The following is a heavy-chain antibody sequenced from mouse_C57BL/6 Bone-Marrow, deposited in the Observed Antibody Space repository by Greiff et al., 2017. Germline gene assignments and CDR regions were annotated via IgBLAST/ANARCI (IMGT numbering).Heavy chain of an antibody. J-gene: IGHJ2*01. CDR2: IDPETGGT. CDR3: TRWITTVFDY. Sequence: QVQLKQSGAELVRPGASVTLSCKASGYTFTDYEMHWVKQTPVHGLEWIGAIDPETGGTAYNQKFKGKAILTADKSSSTAYMELRSLTSEDSAVYYCTRWITTVFDYWGQGTTLTVSS. CDR1: GYTFTDYE. D-gene: IGHD1-1*01. V-gene: IGHV1-15*01.